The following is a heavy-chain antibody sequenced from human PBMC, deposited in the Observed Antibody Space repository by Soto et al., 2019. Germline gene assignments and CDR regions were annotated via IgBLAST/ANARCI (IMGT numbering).Heavy chain of an antibody. CDR2: MNPNSGNT. CDR3: SRANREGVGMGANWFHP. J-gene: IGHJ5*01. D-gene: IGHD2-15*01. V-gene: IGHV1-8*01. Sequence: GASVKVSCKASGDTFSSYDINWVRQANPQGLEWMGWMNPNSGNTGYAQKFQGRVTMTRNTSISTAYMELSSLRSEDTAVYFFSRANREGVGMGANWFHPWGQGTVGTVSS. CDR1: GDTFSSYD.